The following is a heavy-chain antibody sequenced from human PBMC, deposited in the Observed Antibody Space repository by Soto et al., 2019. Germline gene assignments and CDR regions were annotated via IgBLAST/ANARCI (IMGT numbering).Heavy chain of an antibody. CDR2: IYPDDSDT. Sequence: EVQLVQSGAEVKKPGESLKISCKGSGYSFTSNWIGWVRQMPGKGLEWMGIIYPDDSDTRYSPPFQGQVTISADKSISTAYLQWSSLKASDTAMYYCARRRSGSFGPDVFDIWGQGTIVTVSS. J-gene: IGHJ3*02. CDR3: ARRRSGSFGPDVFDI. CDR1: GYSFTSNW. D-gene: IGHD1-26*01. V-gene: IGHV5-51*01.